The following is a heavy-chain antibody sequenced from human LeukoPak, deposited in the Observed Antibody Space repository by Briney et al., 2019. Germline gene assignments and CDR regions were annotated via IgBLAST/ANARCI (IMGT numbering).Heavy chain of an antibody. J-gene: IGHJ4*02. Sequence: ASVTVSCKSSGGTFSSYAISWVRQAPGQGLEWMGRIIPILGIANYAQKFQGRVTITADKSTSTAYMELSSLRSEDTAVYYCASSYNVLEDWGQGTLVTVSS. CDR3: ASSYNVLED. CDR2: IIPILGIA. D-gene: IGHD1-14*01. CDR1: GGTFSSYA. V-gene: IGHV1-69*04.